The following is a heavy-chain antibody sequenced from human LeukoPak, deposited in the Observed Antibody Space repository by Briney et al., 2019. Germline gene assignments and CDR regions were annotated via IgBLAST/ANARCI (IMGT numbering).Heavy chain of an antibody. V-gene: IGHV4-59*02. CDR3: ASRKLGNDY. D-gene: IGHD7-27*01. CDR2: IYYTGT. Sequence: SETLSLTCTVSGGSVTDYYWSWIRQSPGKGLEWIGYIYYTGTSYNPSLKSRVTISADTSKNQFSLKLISVAAADTAVYYCASRKLGNDYWGQGTLVTVSS. CDR1: GGSVTDYY. J-gene: IGHJ4*02.